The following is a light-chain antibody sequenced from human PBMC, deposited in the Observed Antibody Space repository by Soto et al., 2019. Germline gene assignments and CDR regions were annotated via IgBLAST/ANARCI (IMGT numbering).Light chain of an antibody. V-gene: IGLV2-14*01. J-gene: IGLJ1*01. CDR1: SSDVGGYNY. CDR2: EVS. Sequence: QSALTQPTSVSGSPGQSITISCTGTSSDVGGYNYVSWYQQHPGKVPKVMIFEVSNRPSGISHRFSGSKSGNTASLTISGLQAEDEADYYCAAWDDSLNGHYAFGTGTKLTVL. CDR3: AAWDDSLNGHYA.